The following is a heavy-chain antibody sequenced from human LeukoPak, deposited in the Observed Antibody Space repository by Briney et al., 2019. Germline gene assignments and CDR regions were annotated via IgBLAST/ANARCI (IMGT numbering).Heavy chain of an antibody. Sequence: PGRSLRLSCAASGFIVSSNNMGWGPQAPGKRLEYVIVIYRGSNTYYGGAVKGRFNISRDNSKNTIYLQMNSLRAEDTAVFYCARLVATTGRLYFDYWGQGNLVTVSS. J-gene: IGHJ4*02. CDR3: ARLVATTGRLYFDY. D-gene: IGHD1-1*01. CDR2: IYRGSNT. V-gene: IGHV3-53*01. CDR1: GFIVSSNN.